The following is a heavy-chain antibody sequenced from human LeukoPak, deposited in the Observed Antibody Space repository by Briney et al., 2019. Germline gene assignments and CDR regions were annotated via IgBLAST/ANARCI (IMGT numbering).Heavy chain of an antibody. CDR1: GFTFSSYG. D-gene: IGHD3-10*01. J-gene: IGHJ4*02. Sequence: GGSLRLSCAASGFTFSSYGMHWVRQAPGKGLEWVAVIWYDGSNKYYADSVKGRFTISRGNPKNTLYLQMNSLRAEDTAVYYCVRAGGDGFGYWGQGTLVTVSS. CDR3: VRAGGDGFGY. V-gene: IGHV3-33*08. CDR2: IWYDGSNK.